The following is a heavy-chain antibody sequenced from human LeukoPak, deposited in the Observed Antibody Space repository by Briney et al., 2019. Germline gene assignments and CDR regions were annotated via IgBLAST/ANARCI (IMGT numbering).Heavy chain of an antibody. CDR1: GYTFTGKY. CDR2: INPNSGGT. V-gene: IGHV1-2*06. J-gene: IGHJ4*02. CDR3: ARDSSGEAAGY. D-gene: IGHD2-15*01. Sequence: ASVNVSCKASGYTFTGKYIHWVRQAPGQGLEWMGRINPNSGGTNYAQNFQGRVTMTRDTSISTVYMELSSLRSEDTAVYYCARDSSGEAAGYWGQGTLVTVSS.